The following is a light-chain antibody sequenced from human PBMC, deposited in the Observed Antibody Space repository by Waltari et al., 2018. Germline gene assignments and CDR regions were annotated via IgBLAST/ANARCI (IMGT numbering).Light chain of an antibody. CDR1: SSDVVGYAY. Sequence: QSALTQPASVSGSPGQSITISCTGTSSDVVGYAYVSWYQQHPGKAPKLMIYEVINRPSGVSNRFSGSKSGNTASLTSSGLQAEDEADYYCSSYTSSYNLVFGGGNKLTVL. CDR2: EVI. V-gene: IGLV2-14*01. CDR3: SSYTSSYNLV. J-gene: IGLJ2*01.